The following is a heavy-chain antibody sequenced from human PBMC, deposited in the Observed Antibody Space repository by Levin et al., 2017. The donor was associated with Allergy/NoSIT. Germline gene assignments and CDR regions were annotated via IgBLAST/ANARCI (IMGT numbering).Heavy chain of an antibody. CDR3: ARIVEVLRYFDWLFKTTDAFDS. D-gene: IGHD3-9*01. CDR2: ISYDGSNK. V-gene: IGHV3-30*03. CDR1: GFTFSSYG. Sequence: GGSLRLSCAASGFTFSSYGMHWVRQAPGKGLEWVAVISYDGSNKYYADSVKGRFTISRDNSKNTLYLQMNSLRAEDTAVYYCARIVEVLRYFDWLFKTTDAFDSWGQGTMVTVSS. J-gene: IGHJ3*02.